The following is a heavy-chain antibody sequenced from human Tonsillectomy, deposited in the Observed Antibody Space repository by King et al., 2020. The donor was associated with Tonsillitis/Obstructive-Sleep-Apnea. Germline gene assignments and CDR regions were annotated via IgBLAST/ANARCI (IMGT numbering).Heavy chain of an antibody. D-gene: IGHD1-1*01. CDR2: TRNYANSYTT. J-gene: IGHJ4*02. Sequence: VQLVESGGGLVQPGGSLRLSCAASGFTFSDHYMDWVRQAPGKGLEWVGRTRNYANSYTTEYAASVKARFTISRDDSKNSLFLQMNSLKTEDTAVYYCARDVHVSGGCHCGQGTLFTVSS. V-gene: IGHV3-72*01. CDR1: GFTFSDHY. CDR3: ARDVHVSGGCH.